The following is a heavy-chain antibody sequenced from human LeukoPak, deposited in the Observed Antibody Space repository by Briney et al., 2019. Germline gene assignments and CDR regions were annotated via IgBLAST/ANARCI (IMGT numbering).Heavy chain of an antibody. CDR1: GFTFSSCW. CDR2: INSDGTST. V-gene: IGHV3-74*01. CDR3: ASVVGGYYPPVEGFDI. Sequence: GGSLILSCAASGFTFSSCWMHWVRHAPGKGLVWVSRINSDGTSTNYADSVKGRFTISRDNAKNTLYLQMNSLRAEDTAVYYCASVVGGYYPPVEGFDIWGQGTMVTVSS. J-gene: IGHJ3*02. D-gene: IGHD3-3*01.